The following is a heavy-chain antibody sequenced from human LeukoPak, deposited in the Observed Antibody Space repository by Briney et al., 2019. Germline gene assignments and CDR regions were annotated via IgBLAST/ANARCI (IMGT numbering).Heavy chain of an antibody. CDR1: GFNFNNAW. CDR3: TTAPGVTLDI. Sequence: GGSLRLSCAASGFNFNNAWMNWVRQAPGKGLEWVGRIKSMTHGGTIDYTAPVKGRFTISRDDSRNMLFLQMNGLKTEDTAVYYCTTAPGVTLDIWGQGTMVTVSS. V-gene: IGHV3-15*07. CDR2: IKSMTHGGTI. J-gene: IGHJ3*02.